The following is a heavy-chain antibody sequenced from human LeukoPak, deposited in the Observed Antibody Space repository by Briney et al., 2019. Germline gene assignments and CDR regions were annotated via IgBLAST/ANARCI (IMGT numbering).Heavy chain of an antibody. J-gene: IGHJ3*02. Sequence: PSETLSLTCAVYGGSFSGYYWNWTRQPPGKGLEWIGEINHSGSTNYNASLKSRVTISVDTSKNQFSLRLSSVTAADTAVYFCARDDSDYDDAFLIWGQGTMVSVSS. CDR2: INHSGST. V-gene: IGHV4-34*01. D-gene: IGHD5-12*01. CDR3: ARDDSDYDDAFLI. CDR1: GGSFSGYY.